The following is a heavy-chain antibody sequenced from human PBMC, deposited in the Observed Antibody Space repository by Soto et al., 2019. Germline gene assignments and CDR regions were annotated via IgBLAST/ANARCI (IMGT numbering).Heavy chain of an antibody. CDR1: GYTFTSYG. V-gene: IGHV1-18*04. CDR3: TREAGWQRMVPYD. CDR2: ISAFNGDT. D-gene: IGHD6-25*01. Sequence: QVQLVQSGNEVKKPGASVNVSCKAFGYTFTSYGFSWVRQVPGQGLERLGWISAFNGDTHYAQTMKGRLTVTTDTSTTTVHMELRSLTPADTAVYYCTREAGWQRMVPYDWGQGTLVTVS. J-gene: IGHJ4*02.